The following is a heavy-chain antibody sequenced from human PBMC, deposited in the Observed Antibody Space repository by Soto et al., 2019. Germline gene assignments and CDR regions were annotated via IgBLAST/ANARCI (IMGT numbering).Heavy chain of an antibody. CDR1: GFTFSSYA. CDR2: ISGSGGST. Sequence: GGSLRLSCAASGFTFSSYAMSWVRQAPGKGLEWVSAISGSGGSTYYADSVKGRFTISRDNSKNTLYLQMNSLGAEDTAVYYCAKDRPRDTAMAQGFDYWGKGTLVTVSS. CDR3: AKDRPRDTAMAQGFDY. J-gene: IGHJ4*02. D-gene: IGHD5-18*01. V-gene: IGHV3-23*01.